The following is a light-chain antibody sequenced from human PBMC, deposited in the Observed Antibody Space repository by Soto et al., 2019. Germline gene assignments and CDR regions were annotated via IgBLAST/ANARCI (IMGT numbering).Light chain of an antibody. Sequence: DIQMTQSPYTLSASVGDRVTITCRASQSISSWLAWYQQKPGKAPKLLIYKASSLQSGVPSRFSGSGSGTEFTLTISSLQPDDFETYYCQQYNSYSRTFGQGTKVDIK. V-gene: IGKV1-5*03. CDR3: QQYNSYSRT. J-gene: IGKJ1*01. CDR2: KAS. CDR1: QSISSW.